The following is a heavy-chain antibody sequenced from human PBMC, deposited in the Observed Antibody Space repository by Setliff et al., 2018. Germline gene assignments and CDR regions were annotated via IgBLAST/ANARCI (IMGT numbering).Heavy chain of an antibody. Sequence: GESLTISCAASGFTFSSYAMSWVRQAPGKGLEWVSSSSASGNSKYYADSVKGRFIISRDNSKNTLELQMKSLRAEGTAVYYCVKDLKNDYDSSGYPDAFDIWGQGSMVTVSS. V-gene: IGHV3-23*01. CDR3: VKDLKNDYDSSGYPDAFDI. D-gene: IGHD3-22*01. CDR2: SSASGNSK. CDR1: GFTFSSYA. J-gene: IGHJ3*02.